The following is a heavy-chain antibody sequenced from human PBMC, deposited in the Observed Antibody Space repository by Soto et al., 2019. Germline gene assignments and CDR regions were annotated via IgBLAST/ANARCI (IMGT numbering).Heavy chain of an antibody. D-gene: IGHD2-21*02. Sequence: SETLSLTCTVSGGSISSGGYYWSWSRQHPGKGLEWIGYIYYSGSTYYNPSFEIRVTISVDTSKNQFSLKLSSVTAADTAVYYCGRVCGGDCHHGMDVWGQGTTVT. CDR3: GRVCGGDCHHGMDV. V-gene: IGHV4-31*03. CDR2: IYYSGST. J-gene: IGHJ6*02. CDR1: GGSISSGGYY.